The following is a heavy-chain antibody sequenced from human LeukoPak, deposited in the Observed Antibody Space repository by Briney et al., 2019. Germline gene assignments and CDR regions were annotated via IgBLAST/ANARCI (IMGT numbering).Heavy chain of an antibody. CDR1: GFTFSDYN. J-gene: IGHJ4*02. CDR2: ISSSGSTL. D-gene: IGHD2-8*02. Sequence: PGGSLRLSCAASGFTFSDYNMNWVRQAPGKGLEWVSHISSSGSTLYYAHSVEGRFTISRDNAKNSLYLQMNSLRDEDTAVYYCARIIWSGAYFDYWGQGTLVTVSS. CDR3: ARIIWSGAYFDY. V-gene: IGHV3-48*02.